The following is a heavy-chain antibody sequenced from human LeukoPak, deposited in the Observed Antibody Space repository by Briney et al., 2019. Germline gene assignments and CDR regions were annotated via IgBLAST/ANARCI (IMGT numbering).Heavy chain of an antibody. V-gene: IGHV3-9*01. CDR3: ARDLTGEVDAFDI. CDR2: ISWNSGSI. D-gene: IGHD7-27*01. Sequence: GGSLRLSCAASGFTFDDYAMHWVRQAPGKGLEWVSGISWNSGSIGYADSVKGRFTISRDNSKNTLYLQMNSLRAEDTAVYYCARDLTGEVDAFDIWGQGTMVTVSS. CDR1: GFTFDDYA. J-gene: IGHJ3*02.